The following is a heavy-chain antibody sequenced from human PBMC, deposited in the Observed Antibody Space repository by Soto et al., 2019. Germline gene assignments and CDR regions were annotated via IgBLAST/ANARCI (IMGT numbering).Heavy chain of an antibody. CDR3: TRGRDGYNPYYFLY. D-gene: IGHD5-12*01. J-gene: IGHJ4*02. CDR1: VFTFGDYA. V-gene: IGHV3-49*04. CDR2: IRNDIYDETT. Sequence: GWSLRLSCTSSVFTFGDYAINWVRQVPGKGLEWLGFIRNDIYDETTEYAASVKGRIIISRDDSKSMAYLQMDSLKTEDTGVYYCTRGRDGYNPYYFLYWGQGALVTVSS.